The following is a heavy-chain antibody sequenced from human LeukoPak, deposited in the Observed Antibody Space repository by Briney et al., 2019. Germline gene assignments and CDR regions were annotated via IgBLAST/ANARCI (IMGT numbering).Heavy chain of an antibody. V-gene: IGHV1-18*01. D-gene: IGHD5-18*01. CDR2: ISGYNGNT. CDR3: ARVWQLWSKGDLGY. CDR1: GYTFTTYG. J-gene: IGHJ4*02. Sequence: ASVKASCKSSGYTFTTYGISWVRQAPGQGLEWMGWISGYNGNTFYAQKFQGRVTMTTDTSTSTAYMDLRSLRSDDTAVYYCARVWQLWSKGDLGYWGQGTLVTVSS.